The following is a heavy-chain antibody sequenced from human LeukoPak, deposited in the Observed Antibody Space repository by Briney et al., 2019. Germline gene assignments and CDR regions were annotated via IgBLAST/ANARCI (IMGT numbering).Heavy chain of an antibody. CDR3: ARETRSGGSLLRGNWFDP. CDR2: IYYIGGT. CDR1: GFTVSSNY. V-gene: IGHV4-59*02. D-gene: IGHD2-15*01. J-gene: IGHJ5*02. Sequence: PGGSLRLSCAASGFTVSSNYMSWVRQAPGKGLEWIGYIYYIGGTNYNPSLKSRVTISVDTSKNQFSLKLSSVTAADTAVYYCARETRSGGSLLRGNWFDPWGQGTLVTVSS.